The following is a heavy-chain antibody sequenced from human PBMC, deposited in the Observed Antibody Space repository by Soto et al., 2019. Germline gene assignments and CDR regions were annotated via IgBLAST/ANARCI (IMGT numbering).Heavy chain of an antibody. D-gene: IGHD6-13*01. Sequence: WWSLRLSCAASGFSFSSYGMHWVRQAPGKGLEWVALISYDGNTKYYADSVKGRFTISRDNSKNMLYLQMNSLRAEDTAVYYCAKRMTAVQHFDFWGQGTLVTVSS. J-gene: IGHJ4*02. CDR1: GFSFSSYG. CDR2: ISYDGNTK. CDR3: AKRMTAVQHFDF. V-gene: IGHV3-30*18.